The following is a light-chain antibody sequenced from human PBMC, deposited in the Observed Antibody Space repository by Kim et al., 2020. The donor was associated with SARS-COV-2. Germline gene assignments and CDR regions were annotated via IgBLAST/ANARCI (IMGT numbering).Light chain of an antibody. J-gene: IGKJ1*01. Sequence: DIQMTQSPSTLSASVGDRVTITCRASQSISSWLAWYQQKQGKAPKLLIYKASTLESGVPSRFSGSGSGTEFTLTISSLQPDDFATYYCHQYNTYPWTFGQGTKVDIK. CDR3: HQYNTYPWT. V-gene: IGKV1-5*03. CDR2: KAS. CDR1: QSISSW.